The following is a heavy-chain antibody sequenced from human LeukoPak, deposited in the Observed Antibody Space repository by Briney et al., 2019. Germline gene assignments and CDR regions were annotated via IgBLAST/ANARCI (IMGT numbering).Heavy chain of an antibody. CDR2: IVVGSGNT. J-gene: IGHJ4*02. CDR3: AADEAQYSRSYSFDY. CDR1: GFTFTSSA. Sequence: SVKVSCKASGFTFTSSAMQWVRQARGQRLEWIGWIVVGSGNTNYAQKFQERVTITRDLSTTTAYMELSSLRSEDTAVYYCAADEAQYSRSYSFDYWGQGTLVTVSS. D-gene: IGHD1-26*01. V-gene: IGHV1-58*02.